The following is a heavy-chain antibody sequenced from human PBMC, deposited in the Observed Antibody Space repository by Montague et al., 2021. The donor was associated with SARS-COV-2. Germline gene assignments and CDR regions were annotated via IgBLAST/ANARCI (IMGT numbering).Heavy chain of an antibody. Sequence: SETLSLTCTVSGGSISSGSYYWGWIRQPPGKGLEWIGSIYYSGSTWYDPSLKSRVTISVDTSKNQFSLKLSSVTAADTAVYYCARHLTSDIVLVVYTIRGWFDPWGQGTLVTVSS. CDR2: IYYSGST. J-gene: IGHJ5*02. V-gene: IGHV4-39*01. CDR3: ARHLTSDIVLVVYTIRGWFDP. D-gene: IGHD2-8*01. CDR1: GGSISSGSYY.